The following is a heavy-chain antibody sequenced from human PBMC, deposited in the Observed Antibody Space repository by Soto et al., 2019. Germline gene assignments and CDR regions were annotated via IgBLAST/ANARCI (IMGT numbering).Heavy chain of an antibody. CDR1: GYTFTSYA. D-gene: IGHD3-22*01. CDR2: INAGNGNT. J-gene: IGHJ4*02. V-gene: IGHV1-3*01. Sequence: ASVKVSCKASGYTFTSYAMHWVRQAPGQRLEWMGWINAGNGNTKYSQKFQGRVTITRDTSASTAYMELSSLRSEDTAVYYCARAAHYYDSSGYWPYWGQGTLVTVSS. CDR3: ARAAHYYDSSGYWPY.